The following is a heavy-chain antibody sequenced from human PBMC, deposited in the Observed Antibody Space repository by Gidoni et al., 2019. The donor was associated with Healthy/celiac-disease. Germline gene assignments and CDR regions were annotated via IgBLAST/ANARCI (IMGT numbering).Heavy chain of an antibody. CDR3: AREGRDFDYYYYMDV. CDR2: ISAYNGNT. Sequence: QVQLVQSGAEVKKPGASVKVSCRASGYTFTSYGISWVRQAPGQGLEWMGWISAYNGNTNYAQELQGRVTMTTDTSTSTAYMELRSLRYDDTAVYYCAREGRDFDYYYYMDVWGKGTTVTVSS. V-gene: IGHV1-18*01. J-gene: IGHJ6*03. D-gene: IGHD3-3*01. CDR1: GYTFTSYG.